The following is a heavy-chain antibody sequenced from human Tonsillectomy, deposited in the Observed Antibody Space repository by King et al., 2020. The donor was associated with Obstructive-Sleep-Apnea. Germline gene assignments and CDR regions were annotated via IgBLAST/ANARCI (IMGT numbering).Heavy chain of an antibody. J-gene: IGHJ4*02. CDR1: GFTFDDYT. V-gene: IGHV3-43*01. CDR3: AKDPLPVYYSYYFDY. Sequence: VQLVESGGVVVQPGGSLRLSCAASGFTFDDYTMHWVRQAPGKGLEWVSLINWDGGSPYYADSVKGRFPLSRDNSKNSLYLQMNSLRSEETALYYGAKDPLPVYYSYYFDYWGQGNLVTVSS. CDR2: INWDGGSP. D-gene: IGHD3-22*01.